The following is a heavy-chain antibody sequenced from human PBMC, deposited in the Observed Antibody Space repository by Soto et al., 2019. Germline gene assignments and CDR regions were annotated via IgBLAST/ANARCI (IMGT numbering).Heavy chain of an antibody. D-gene: IGHD2-15*01. CDR3: ASLSRYCSGGSCSI. V-gene: IGHV1-18*01. J-gene: IGHJ4*02. CDR1: GYNFASFA. CDR2: ISAYNGNT. Sequence: ASVKVSCKASGYNFASFAMHWVRQAPGQGLEWMGWISAYNGNTNYAQKLQGRVTMTTDTSTSTAYMELRSLRSDDTAVYYCASLSRYCSGGSCSIWGQGTLVTVSS.